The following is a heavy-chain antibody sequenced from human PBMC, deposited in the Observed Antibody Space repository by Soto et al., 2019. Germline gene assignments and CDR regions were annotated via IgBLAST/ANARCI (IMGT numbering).Heavy chain of an antibody. J-gene: IGHJ4*02. CDR3: AKDADPSGSHYFDY. CDR1: GFTFSSYG. Sequence: PGGSLRLSCAASGFTFSSYGMHWVRQAPGKGLEWVAVISYDGSNKYYADSVKGRFTISRDNSKNMLYLQMNSLRAEDTAVYYCAKDADPSGSHYFDYWGQGTLVTVS. V-gene: IGHV3-30*18. CDR2: ISYDGSNK. D-gene: IGHD1-26*01.